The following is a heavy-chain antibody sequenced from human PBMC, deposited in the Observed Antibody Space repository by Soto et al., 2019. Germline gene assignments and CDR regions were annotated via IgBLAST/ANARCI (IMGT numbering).Heavy chain of an antibody. CDR3: SRDTRSMSGVAKTPFDY. Sequence: QVQLVQSGAEVKEPGASVTVSCKASGYTFANDYIHWVRQVPGQGLEWMGRIKPSAGTTFYAQKYQGRVTMTRDTSTNTLYMDLSRLRTDDTALYYCSRDTRSMSGVAKTPFDYWGQGTLVTVSS. D-gene: IGHD3-3*01. J-gene: IGHJ4*02. CDR2: IKPSAGTT. CDR1: GYTFANDY. V-gene: IGHV1-46*01.